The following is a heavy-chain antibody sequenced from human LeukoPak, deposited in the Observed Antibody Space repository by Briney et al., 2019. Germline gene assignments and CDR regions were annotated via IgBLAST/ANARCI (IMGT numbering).Heavy chain of an antibody. CDR2: THHSGAA. Sequence: SETLSLTCTVSGVSITNYYWNWMRQSPGKGLEWIGYTHHSGAANYNPTLSSRVTMSVDTSKSQFSLKLSSVSAADTAVYYCARLCRDGGYSYGFCAFDIWGQGTMVTVSP. D-gene: IGHD5-18*01. V-gene: IGHV4-59*08. CDR3: ARLCRDGGYSYGFCAFDI. CDR1: GVSITNYY. J-gene: IGHJ3*02.